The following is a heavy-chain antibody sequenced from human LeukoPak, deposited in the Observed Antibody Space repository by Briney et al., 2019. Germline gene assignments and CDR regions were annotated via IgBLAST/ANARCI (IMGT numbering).Heavy chain of an antibody. V-gene: IGHV4-31*03. CDR3: ARNGYSGYVDY. D-gene: IGHD1-26*01. CDR2: IYYSGST. CDR1: GGSISSGGYY. Sequence: SGTLSLTCTVSGGSISSGGYYWSWIRQHPGKGLEWIGYIYYSGSTYYNPSLKSRVTISVDTSKNQFSLKLSSVTAADTAVYYCARNGYSGYVDYWGQGTLVTVSS. J-gene: IGHJ4*02.